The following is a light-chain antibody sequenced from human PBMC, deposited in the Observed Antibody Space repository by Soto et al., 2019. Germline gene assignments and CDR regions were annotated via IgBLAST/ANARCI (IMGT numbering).Light chain of an antibody. Sequence: EIVLPQSPGTMSLSPGERATLSCRASQTVRTNYLAWFQHKPGQAPRLLIYGASSRATGIPDRFSGSGSGTDFTLTINRLEPEDFAVYFCQQYSDSPLTFGGGTKLEIK. CDR1: QTVRTNY. CDR3: QQYSDSPLT. CDR2: GAS. V-gene: IGKV3-20*01. J-gene: IGKJ4*01.